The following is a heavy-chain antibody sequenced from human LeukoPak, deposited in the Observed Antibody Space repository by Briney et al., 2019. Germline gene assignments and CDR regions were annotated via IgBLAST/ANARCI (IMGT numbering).Heavy chain of an antibody. CDR2: IYYSGST. CDR3: ARDARTHYYDSSGYYYDAFDI. D-gene: IGHD3-22*01. Sequence: PSETLSLTCTVSGGSISSYYWSWIRQLPGKGLEWIGYIYYSGSTNYNPSLKSRVTISVDTSKNQFSLKLSSVTAADTAVYYCARDARTHYYDSSGYYYDAFDIWGQGTMVTVSS. J-gene: IGHJ3*02. CDR1: GGSISSYY. V-gene: IGHV4-59*12.